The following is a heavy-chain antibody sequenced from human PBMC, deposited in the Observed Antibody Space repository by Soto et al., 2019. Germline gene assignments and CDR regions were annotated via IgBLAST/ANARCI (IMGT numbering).Heavy chain of an antibody. V-gene: IGHV4-61*08. Sequence: PSETLSLTCAVSGGSISSGGYYWSWIRQPPGKGLEWMGYMYYSGSTNYSPSLKSRVTISVDTSKNQFSLKLTSVTAADTAVYYCARHGRYNDILTGYPIFDYRGQGTPVTVSS. CDR2: MYYSGST. CDR1: GGSISSGGYY. CDR3: ARHGRYNDILTGYPIFDY. D-gene: IGHD3-9*01. J-gene: IGHJ4*02.